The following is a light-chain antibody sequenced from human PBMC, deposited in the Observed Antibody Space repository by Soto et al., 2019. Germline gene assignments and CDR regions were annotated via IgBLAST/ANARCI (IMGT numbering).Light chain of an antibody. V-gene: IGKV3-15*01. J-gene: IGKJ1*01. CDR3: QQYNIWPPAWS. Sequence: EIVLTQSPVTLSLSPGERATLSCRASRSFASSYLGWYQQKPGQAPRLLIYHASTRATGIPARFSGSGSGTEFTLAISSVQSEDFAVYYCQQYNIWPPAWSFGQGTKVDIK. CDR1: RSFASSY. CDR2: HAS.